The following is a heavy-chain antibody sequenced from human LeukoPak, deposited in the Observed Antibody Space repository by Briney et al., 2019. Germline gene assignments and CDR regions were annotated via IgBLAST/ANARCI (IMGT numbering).Heavy chain of an antibody. CDR3: ARRYSSSSLWAY. V-gene: IGHV4-34*01. CDR1: GGSFSGYY. D-gene: IGHD6-6*01. J-gene: IGHJ4*02. CDR2: INHSGST. Sequence: SETLSLTCAVYGGSFSGYYWSWIRQPPGKGLEWIGEINHSGSTNYNPSLKSRVTISVDTSKNRFSLKLSSVTAADTAVYYCARRYSSSSLWAYWGQGTLVTVSS.